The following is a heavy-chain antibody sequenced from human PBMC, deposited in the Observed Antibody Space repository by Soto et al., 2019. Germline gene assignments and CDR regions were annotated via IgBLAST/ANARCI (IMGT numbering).Heavy chain of an antibody. D-gene: IGHD5-18*01. V-gene: IGHV1-58*01. CDR1: GFTFTSSS. CDR2: IVVGSGNT. J-gene: IGHJ3*02. Sequence: SVKVSCKASGFTFTSSSVQWVRQARGQRLEWIGWIVVGSGNTDYAQKFQERVTITRDMSTSTAYMELSSLRSEDTAVYYCAADVQLWANAFDIWGQGTMVTVSS. CDR3: AADVQLWANAFDI.